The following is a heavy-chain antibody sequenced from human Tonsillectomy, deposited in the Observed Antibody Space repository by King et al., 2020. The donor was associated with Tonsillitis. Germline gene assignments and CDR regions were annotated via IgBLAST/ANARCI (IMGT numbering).Heavy chain of an antibody. Sequence: RVTVSVDTSKNQFSLKLSSVTAADTAVYYCARDMGRGSSWYFGAFDIWGQGTMVTVSS. CDR3: ARDMGRGSSWYFGAFDI. J-gene: IGHJ3*02. D-gene: IGHD6-13*01. V-gene: IGHV4-34*01.